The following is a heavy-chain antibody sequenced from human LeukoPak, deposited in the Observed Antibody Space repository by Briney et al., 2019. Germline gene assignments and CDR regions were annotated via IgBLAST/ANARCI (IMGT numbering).Heavy chain of an antibody. CDR1: GGSISSYY. CDR2: IYYSAST. CDR3: ARVTVTYYYDSSGYVRFDP. D-gene: IGHD3-22*01. V-gene: IGHV4-59*01. J-gene: IGHJ5*02. Sequence: SETLSLTCTVSGGSISSYYWSWIRQPPGKGLEWIGYIYYSASTNYNPSLKSRVTISVDTSKNQFSLKLSSVTAADTAVYYCARVTVTYYYDSSGYVRFDPWGQGTLVTVSS.